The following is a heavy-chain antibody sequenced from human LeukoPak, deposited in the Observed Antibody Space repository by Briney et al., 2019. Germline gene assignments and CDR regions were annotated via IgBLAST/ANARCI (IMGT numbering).Heavy chain of an antibody. V-gene: IGHV4-59*01. D-gene: IGHD3-9*01. CDR1: GGSISSYY. J-gene: IGHJ5*02. CDR3: ARSSLYDILTGYGTPFDP. Sequence: SETLSLTCTVSGGSISSYYWSWIRQPPGKGLEWIGYIYYSGSTNYSPSLKSRVTISVDTSKNQFSLKLSSVTAADTAVYYCARSSLYDILTGYGTPFDPWGQGTLVTVSS. CDR2: IYYSGST.